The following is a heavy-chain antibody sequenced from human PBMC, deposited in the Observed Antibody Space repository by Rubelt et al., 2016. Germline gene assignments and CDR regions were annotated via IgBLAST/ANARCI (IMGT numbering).Heavy chain of an antibody. CDR3: VRLINGYLDF. D-gene: IGHD2-8*01. Sequence: LQLQESGPGLVKPSETLSLTCTVSGASISSRSYFWGWIRQPPGKGLEWVSSIDNSGGRVFYADSVKGRFTNYRDNARNSLYLQMNSLRAEDTAVYHCVRLINGYLDFWGQGTLVSVSS. CDR2: IDNSGGRV. J-gene: IGHJ4*02. V-gene: IGHV3-21*06. CDR1: GASISSRSYF.